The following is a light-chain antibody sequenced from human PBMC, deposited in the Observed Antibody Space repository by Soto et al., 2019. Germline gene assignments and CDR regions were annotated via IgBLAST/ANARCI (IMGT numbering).Light chain of an antibody. CDR1: SSNIGSHY. V-gene: IGLV1-47*01. CDR3: ATWDDSLSGL. Sequence: QSVLTQPPSASGTPGQRVTISCSGSSSNIGSHYVYWYQHLPGTAPKLLISRNNQRPSGVPDRFSGSKSGTSASLAISGLRSEDEADYYCATWDDSLSGLFGGGTKVTVL. J-gene: IGLJ2*01. CDR2: RNN.